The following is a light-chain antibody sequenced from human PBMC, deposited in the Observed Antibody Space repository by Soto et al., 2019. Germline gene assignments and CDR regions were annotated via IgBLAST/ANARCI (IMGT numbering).Light chain of an antibody. CDR2: DDD. V-gene: IGLV1-36*01. Sequence: QSMLTQPPSVSEAPRQRVTISCSGSSSNIGKNAVNWYQQLPGKAPKLLIYDDDVLSSGVSDRFSASKSGTSASLAISGLQPEDEADYYCAAWDDSLNGQVFGGGTKLTVL. CDR3: AAWDDSLNGQV. CDR1: SSNIGKNA. J-gene: IGLJ3*02.